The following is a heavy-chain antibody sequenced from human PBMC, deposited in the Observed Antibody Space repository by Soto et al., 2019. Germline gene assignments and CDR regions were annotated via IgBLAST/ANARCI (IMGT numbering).Heavy chain of an antibody. CDR2: MNPNSGNT. Sequence: ASVKVSCKASGYTFTSYDINWVRQATGQGLEWMGWMNPNSGNTGYAQKFQGRVTMTRNTSISTAYMELSSLRSEDTAVYYCARGPPYHDFWSGYNIDYWGQGTLVTVPS. J-gene: IGHJ4*02. CDR1: GYTFTSYD. V-gene: IGHV1-8*01. CDR3: ARGPPYHDFWSGYNIDY. D-gene: IGHD3-3*01.